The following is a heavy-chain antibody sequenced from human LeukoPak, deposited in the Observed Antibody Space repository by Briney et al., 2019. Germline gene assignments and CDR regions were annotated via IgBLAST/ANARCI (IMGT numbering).Heavy chain of an antibody. V-gene: IGHV4-59*01. CDR1: GGSIRSYY. J-gene: IGHJ4*02. CDR3: ASTGIAAAGTVDY. Sequence: PSETLSLTCTVAGGSIRSYYWSWIRQPPGRGLEWIGYTYYSGNTNYNPSLKSRVTISVDTSKNQFSLKLSSVTAADTAVYYCASTGIAAAGTVDYWGQGTLVTVSS. D-gene: IGHD6-13*01. CDR2: TYYSGNT.